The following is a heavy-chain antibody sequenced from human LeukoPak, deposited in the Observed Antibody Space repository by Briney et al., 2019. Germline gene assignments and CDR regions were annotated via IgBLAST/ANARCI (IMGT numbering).Heavy chain of an antibody. CDR1: GFTFSRYA. CDR3: AKGQIAVAGHYDY. CDR2: ISGSGGST. D-gene: IGHD6-19*01. V-gene: IGHV3-23*01. Sequence: GSLRLSCAASGFTFSRYAMSWVRQAPGQGLEWVSAISGSGGSTYYADSVKGRFTISRDNSKNTLYLQMNSLRAEDTAVYYCAKGQIAVAGHYDYWGQGTLVTVSS. J-gene: IGHJ4*02.